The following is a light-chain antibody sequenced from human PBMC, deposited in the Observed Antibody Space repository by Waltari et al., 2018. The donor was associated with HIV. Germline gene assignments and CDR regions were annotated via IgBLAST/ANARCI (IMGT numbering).Light chain of an antibody. CDR3: VAWDDTLSGPV. V-gene: IGLV1-47*01. J-gene: IGLJ2*01. CDR1: SPNIGSNY. CDR2: RDG. Sequence: QSLLTQSPSASGAPGQRVTISCSGSSPNIGSNYVYWYQQLPGTAPKLLIYRDGQRPSGVPDRFSASMSGTSASLDISGLRSEDETDYYCVAWDDTLSGPVFGGGTKLTVL.